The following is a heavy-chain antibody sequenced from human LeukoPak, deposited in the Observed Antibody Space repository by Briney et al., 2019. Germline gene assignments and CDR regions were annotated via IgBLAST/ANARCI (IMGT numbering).Heavy chain of an antibody. CDR1: GFAFSSHA. J-gene: IGHJ6*02. CDR2: ITDSGSTI. Sequence: GGSLRLSCAASGFAFSSHAMHWVRQAPGKGLEWVSYITDSGSTIHYADSVNGRFTISRDNAKNSLYLQMNSLRAEDSAVYYCARSIGLTGGGVDVWGRGTTVTVSS. D-gene: IGHD3-9*01. CDR3: ARSIGLTGGGVDV. V-gene: IGHV3-48*03.